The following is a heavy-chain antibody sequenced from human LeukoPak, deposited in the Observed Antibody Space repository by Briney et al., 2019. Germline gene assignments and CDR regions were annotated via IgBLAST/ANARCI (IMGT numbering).Heavy chain of an antibody. CDR3: AREGEYCGGDCYFDY. J-gene: IGHJ4*02. CDR2: ISSSGSTI. V-gene: IGHV3-48*03. CDR1: GFTFSSYE. Sequence: GGSLRLSCAASGFTFSSYEMNWVRQAPGKGLEWVSYISSSGSTIYYADSVKGRFTISRDNAKNSLYLQMNSLRAEDTAVYYCAREGEYCGGDCYFDYWGQGTLVTVSS. D-gene: IGHD2-21*02.